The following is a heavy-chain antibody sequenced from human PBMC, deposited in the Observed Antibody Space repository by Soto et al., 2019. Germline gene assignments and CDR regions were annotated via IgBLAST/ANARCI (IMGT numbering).Heavy chain of an antibody. J-gene: IGHJ2*01. CDR3: AKEPYGDYWYFDL. Sequence: QVQLVESGGGVVQPGRSLRLSCAASGFTFSSYGMHWVRQAPGKGLEWVAVISYDGSNKYYADSVKGRFTISRDNSKNTLYLQMNSLRAEDTAVYYCAKEPYGDYWYFDLWGRGTLVTVSS. CDR2: ISYDGSNK. V-gene: IGHV3-30*18. D-gene: IGHD4-17*01. CDR1: GFTFSSYG.